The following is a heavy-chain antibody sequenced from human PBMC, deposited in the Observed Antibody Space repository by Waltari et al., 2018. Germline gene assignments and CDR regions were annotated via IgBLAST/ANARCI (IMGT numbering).Heavy chain of an antibody. Sequence: QVQLQESGPGLVKPSGTRSLTCAVPGPSLSTTNWWSWVRQPPGKGLEWIGEIYHSGSTNYNPSLESRVAISVDKSKNQFSLKVRSVTAADTAVYYCARVAVPAVTTNWFDPWSQGTLVTVSS. J-gene: IGHJ5*02. D-gene: IGHD2-2*01. CDR3: ARVAVPAVTTNWFDP. V-gene: IGHV4-4*02. CDR1: GPSLSTTNW. CDR2: IYHSGST.